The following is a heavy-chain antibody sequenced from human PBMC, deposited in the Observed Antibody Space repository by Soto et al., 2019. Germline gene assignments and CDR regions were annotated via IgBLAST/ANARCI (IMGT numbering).Heavy chain of an antibody. J-gene: IGHJ6*02. CDR2: ISSNVGST. Sequence: GGSLRLSCSASGFTFSSYAMHWVRQAPGKGLEYVSAISSNVGSTYYADSVKGRFTISRDNSKNTLYLQMSSLRAEDTAVYYCVKDSYYDRSGYYSYYYYGMDVWGQGTRVTVSS. V-gene: IGHV3-64D*06. CDR3: VKDSYYDRSGYYSYYYYGMDV. CDR1: GFTFSSYA. D-gene: IGHD3-22*01.